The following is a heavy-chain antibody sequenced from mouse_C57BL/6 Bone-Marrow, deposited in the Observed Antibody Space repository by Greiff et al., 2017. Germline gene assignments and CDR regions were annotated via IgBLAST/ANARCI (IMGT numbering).Heavy chain of an antibody. CDR1: GYTFTSYW. CDR3: ARELWFAY. V-gene: IGHV1-69*01. Sequence: QVQLQQPGAELVMPGASVKLSCKASGYTFTSYWMHWVKQRPGQGLEWIGEIDPSDSYTNYNQKVKGKSTLTVDKSSSTAYMQLSSLTSEDFAVYYCARELWFAYWGQGTLVTVSA. CDR2: IDPSDSYT. J-gene: IGHJ3*01.